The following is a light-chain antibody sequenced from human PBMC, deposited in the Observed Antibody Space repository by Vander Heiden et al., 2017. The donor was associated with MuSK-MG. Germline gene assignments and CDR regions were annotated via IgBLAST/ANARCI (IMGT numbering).Light chain of an antibody. Sequence: DIQLTQSPSSLSASVGDRVTITCRASQSLTNYLNWYQQKPGRAPELLIYAASNLQTGVPSRFSGSGSGTDFTLSISKLQPEDFATYYCQQSYSTPRSFGQGTKVEIK. J-gene: IGKJ1*01. CDR2: AAS. V-gene: IGKV1-39*01. CDR3: QQSYSTPRS. CDR1: QSLTNY.